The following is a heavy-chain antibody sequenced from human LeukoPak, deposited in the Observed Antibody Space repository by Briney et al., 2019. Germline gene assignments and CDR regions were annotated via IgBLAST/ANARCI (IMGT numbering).Heavy chain of an antibody. Sequence: GGSLTLSCAGSGFTFSSYAMSGVRQAPGKGLEWVSAISRSGGSTYYADSVKGRSTISRDNSKNTLYLQMSSLRAEDTAIYYCAKPYYYDSTGYEYYYYGMDVWGQGTTVTVSS. CDR2: ISRSGGST. D-gene: IGHD3-22*01. V-gene: IGHV3-23*01. CDR3: AKPYYYDSTGYEYYYYGMDV. J-gene: IGHJ6*02. CDR1: GFTFSSYA.